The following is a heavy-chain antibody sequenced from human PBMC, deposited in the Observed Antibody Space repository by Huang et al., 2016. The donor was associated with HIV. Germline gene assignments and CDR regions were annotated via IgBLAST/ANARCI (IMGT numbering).Heavy chain of an antibody. CDR1: GYTFTKYA. V-gene: IGHV7-4-1*01. D-gene: IGHD6-19*01. CDR3: ARGIISGSYFFYYMDV. J-gene: IGHJ6*03. CDR2: INTNTGNP. Sequence: QVQLVQSGSELKKPGASLTVACKASGYTFTKYAMNWVRQAPGQGLEWMGWINTNTGNPTYAQGFMGRFVFSLDTSVSTAYLQLDSLKADDAAVYFCARGIISGSYFFYYMDVWGEGTTVTVSS.